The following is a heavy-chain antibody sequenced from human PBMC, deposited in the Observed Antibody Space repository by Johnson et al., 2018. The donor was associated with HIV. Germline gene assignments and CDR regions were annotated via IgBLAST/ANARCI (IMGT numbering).Heavy chain of an antibody. Sequence: VQLVESGGGLVQPGGSLRLSCGASGFTFSDHWMQWVRQAPGKGLVWVSRINGDGSRLTYADSVKGRFTIARDNAKNTLYLELKSLRSEDTAVYYCARTSCSGARCLGYAPLYVWGQGAMVTVSS. V-gene: IGHV3-74*02. CDR3: ARTSCSGARCLGYAPLYV. J-gene: IGHJ3*01. D-gene: IGHD2-15*01. CDR2: INGDGSRL. CDR1: GFTFSDHW.